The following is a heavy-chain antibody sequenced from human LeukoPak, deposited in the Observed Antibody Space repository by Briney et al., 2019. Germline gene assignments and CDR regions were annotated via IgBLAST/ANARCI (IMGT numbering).Heavy chain of an antibody. CDR1: GFTFSSYW. J-gene: IGHJ4*02. CDR3: ARVSMPIVGATRAFDY. V-gene: IGHV4-34*01. Sequence: GSLRLSCAASGFTFSSYWMSWVRQAPGKGLEWIGEINHSGSTNYNPSLKSRVTISVDTSKNQFSLKLSSVTAADTAVYYCARVSMPIVGATRAFDYWGQGTLVTVSS. CDR2: INHSGST. D-gene: IGHD1-26*01.